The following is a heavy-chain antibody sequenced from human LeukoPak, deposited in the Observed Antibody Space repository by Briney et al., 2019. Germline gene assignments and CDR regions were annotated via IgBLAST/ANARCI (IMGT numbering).Heavy chain of an antibody. CDR2: ISSSSSYI. CDR3: ARDLESPTNYYDSSGYHP. Sequence: GGSLRLSCAASGFTFSSYSMNWVRQAPGKGLEWVSSISSSSSYIYYADSVKGRFTISRDNAKNSLYLQMNSLRAEDTAVYYCARDLESPTNYYDSSGYHPWGQETLVTVSS. V-gene: IGHV3-21*01. CDR1: GFTFSSYS. J-gene: IGHJ5*02. D-gene: IGHD3-22*01.